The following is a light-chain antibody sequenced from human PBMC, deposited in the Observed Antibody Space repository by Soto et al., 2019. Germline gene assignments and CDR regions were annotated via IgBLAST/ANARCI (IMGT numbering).Light chain of an antibody. Sequence: QSVLTQPPSASETPGQRVIISCSGSSCNIGSNYVYWYQQLPGTAPKLLIYRNNQLPSGVPDRFSGSKSGTSASLAISGLRSEDEADYYCVVWDDSLSVWVFGGGTKLTVL. V-gene: IGLV1-47*01. CDR2: RNN. CDR3: VVWDDSLSVWV. CDR1: SCNIGSNY. J-gene: IGLJ3*02.